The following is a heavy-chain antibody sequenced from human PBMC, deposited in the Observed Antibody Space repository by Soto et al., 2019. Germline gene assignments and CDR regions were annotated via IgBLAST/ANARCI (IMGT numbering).Heavy chain of an antibody. J-gene: IGHJ4*02. CDR1: GFTFSSYA. CDR3: AKLNTYYYDSSGYSNDY. D-gene: IGHD3-22*01. V-gene: IGHV3-23*01. Sequence: EVQLLESGGGLVQPGGSLRLSCAASGFTFSSYAMSWVRQAPGKGLAWVSAISGSGGSTYYADSVKGRFTISRDNSKNTLYLQMNSLRAEDTAVYYCAKLNTYYYDSSGYSNDYWGQGTLVTVSS. CDR2: ISGSGGST.